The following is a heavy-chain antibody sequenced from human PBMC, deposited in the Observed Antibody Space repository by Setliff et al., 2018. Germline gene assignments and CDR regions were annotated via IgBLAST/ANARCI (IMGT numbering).Heavy chain of an antibody. CDR2: IFYSGRT. Sequence: SETLSLTCTVSGASITNIDYYWGLIRQPPGKGLEWIGSIFYSGRTFYNPSLKSRVTISVDTSKNQFSLTLSSVTAAGTAVYYCARLPNYVWGSPVDYWGQGTLVTVSS. V-gene: IGHV4-39*01. J-gene: IGHJ4*02. D-gene: IGHD3-16*01. CDR3: ARLPNYVWGSPVDY. CDR1: GASITNIDYY.